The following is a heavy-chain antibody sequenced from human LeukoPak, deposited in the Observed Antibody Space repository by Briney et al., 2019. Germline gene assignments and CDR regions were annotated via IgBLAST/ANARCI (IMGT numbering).Heavy chain of an antibody. Sequence: PGGSLRLSCAASGFTFSSYAMHWVRHAPGKGLEYVSDISSNGGSTYYANSVKGRFTISRDNSKNTLYLQMGSLRTEDMAVYYCARGGTYTYGSPFGYWGQGTLVTVSS. V-gene: IGHV3-64*01. CDR1: GFTFSSYA. J-gene: IGHJ4*02. CDR3: ARGGTYTYGSPFGY. D-gene: IGHD5-18*01. CDR2: ISSNGGST.